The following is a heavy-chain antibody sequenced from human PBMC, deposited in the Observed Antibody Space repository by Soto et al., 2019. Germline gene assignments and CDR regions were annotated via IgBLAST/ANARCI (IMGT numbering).Heavy chain of an antibody. D-gene: IGHD5-18*01. CDR3: ARSGNTATAPPYYFDY. CDR2: IYYSGST. CDR1: GGSISSGGYY. Sequence: SETLSLTCTVSGGSISSGGYYWSWIRQHPGKGLEWIGYIYYSGSTYYNPSLKSRVTISVDTSKNQFSLKLSSVTAADTAVYYCARSGNTATAPPYYFDYWGQGTLVTVSS. V-gene: IGHV4-31*03. J-gene: IGHJ4*02.